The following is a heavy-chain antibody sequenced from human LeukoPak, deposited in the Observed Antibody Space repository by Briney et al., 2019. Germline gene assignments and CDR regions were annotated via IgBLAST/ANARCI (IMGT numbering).Heavy chain of an antibody. CDR2: IYTSGST. J-gene: IGHJ3*02. CDR3: ARRWGIAAAGVSVGPFDI. CDR1: GGSISSGSYY. D-gene: IGHD6-13*01. Sequence: SETLSLTCTVSGGSISSGSYYWSWIRQPAGKGLEWIGRIYTSGSTNYNPSLKSRVTISVDTSKNQFSLKLSSVTAADTAVYYCARRWGIAAAGVSVGPFDIWGQGTMVTVSS. V-gene: IGHV4-61*02.